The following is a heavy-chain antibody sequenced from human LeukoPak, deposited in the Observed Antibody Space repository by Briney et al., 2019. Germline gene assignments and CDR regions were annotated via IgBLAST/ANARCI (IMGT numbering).Heavy chain of an antibody. V-gene: IGHV5-51*01. CDR3: ARVTYYYDSSGYYYPYYFDY. D-gene: IGHD3-22*01. J-gene: IGHJ4*02. Sequence: GESLKISCKGSGYSFTSYWIGWVGQMPGKGLEWMGIIYPGDSDTRYSPSFQGQVTISADKSISTAYLQWSSLKASDTAMYYCARVTYYYDSSGYYYPYYFDYWGQGTLVTVSS. CDR1: GYSFTSYW. CDR2: IYPGDSDT.